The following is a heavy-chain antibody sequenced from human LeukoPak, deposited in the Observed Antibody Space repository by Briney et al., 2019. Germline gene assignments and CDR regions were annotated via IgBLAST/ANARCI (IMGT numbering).Heavy chain of an antibody. D-gene: IGHD1-26*01. Sequence: ASVKVSCKASGYTFTSYDINWVRQATGQGLEWMGWMNPNSGDTGYAQKFQGRVTMTRDTSISTAYMELSRLRSDDTAVYYCARVEIGGSYYLGAFDIWGQGTMVTASS. CDR3: ARVEIGGSYYLGAFDI. CDR1: GYTFTSYD. J-gene: IGHJ3*02. V-gene: IGHV1-8*02. CDR2: MNPNSGDT.